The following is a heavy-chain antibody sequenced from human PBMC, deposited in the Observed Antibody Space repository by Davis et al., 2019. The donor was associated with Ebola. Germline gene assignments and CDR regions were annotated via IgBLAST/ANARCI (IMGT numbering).Heavy chain of an antibody. CDR1: GGTFSSYA. V-gene: IGHV1-69*13. CDR2: IIPIFGTA. CDR3: ARGLEWLRFDYGMDV. D-gene: IGHD5-12*01. Sequence: SVKVSCKASGGTFSSYAISWVRQAPGQGLEWMGGIIPIFGTANYSQKFQGRVTIPADESTSTAYMELSSLRSEDTAVYYCARGLEWLRFDYGMDVWGQGTTVTVSS. J-gene: IGHJ6*02.